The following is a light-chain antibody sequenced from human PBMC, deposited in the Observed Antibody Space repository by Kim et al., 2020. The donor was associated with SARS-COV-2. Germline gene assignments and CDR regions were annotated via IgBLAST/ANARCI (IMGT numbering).Light chain of an antibody. CDR2: LNSDGSH. Sequence: SVKLTCTLSSGHSNYAIAWHQQQSEKGPRYLMKLNSDGSHSKGDGIPDRFSGSSSGAERYLTISSLQSEDEADYYCQTWGTGIPVVFGGGTQLTVL. J-gene: IGLJ2*01. CDR3: QTWGTGIPVV. V-gene: IGLV4-69*01. CDR1: SGHSNYA.